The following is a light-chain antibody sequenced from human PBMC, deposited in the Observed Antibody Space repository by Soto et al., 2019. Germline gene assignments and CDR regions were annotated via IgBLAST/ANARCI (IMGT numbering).Light chain of an antibody. J-gene: IGLJ1*01. CDR2: GNS. CDR3: QSYDSSRSGYV. CDR1: SSNIGAGYD. Sequence: QSVLTQPPSVSGAPGQRVTISCTGSSSNIGAGYDVHWYQQLPGTAPKLLIYGNSNRPSGVPDRFSGSQPGTSASLAITGLQAEDEADYYCQSYDSSRSGYVFGTGTKVTVL. V-gene: IGLV1-40*01.